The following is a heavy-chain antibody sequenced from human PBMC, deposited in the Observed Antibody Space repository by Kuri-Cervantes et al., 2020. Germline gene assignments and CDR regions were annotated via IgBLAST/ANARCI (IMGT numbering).Heavy chain of an antibody. CDR1: GFTFSSYG. CDR2: ISYDGSNK. D-gene: IGHD6-13*01. J-gene: IGHJ5*02. CDR3: AKDQYSSIINWFDP. V-gene: IGHV3-30*18. Sequence: GESLKISCAVSGFTFSSYGMHWVRQAPGKGLEWVAVISYDGSNKYYADSVKGRFTISRDNSKNTLYLQMNSLRAEDTAVYYCAKDQYSSIINWFDPWGQGTLVTVSS.